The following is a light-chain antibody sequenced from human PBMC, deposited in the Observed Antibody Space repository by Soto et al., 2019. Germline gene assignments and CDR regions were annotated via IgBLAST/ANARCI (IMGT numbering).Light chain of an antibody. Sequence: DIQMTQSPSSLSASVGDRVTISCQASQDINNYLNWDQQKPGKAPKLLIYDASKLETGVPSRFSGSRSGTDFTCTISSLQPEDIATYYCQQYVDLPPTFGGGTNVEIK. CDR3: QQYVDLPPT. V-gene: IGKV1-33*01. CDR2: DAS. J-gene: IGKJ4*01. CDR1: QDINNY.